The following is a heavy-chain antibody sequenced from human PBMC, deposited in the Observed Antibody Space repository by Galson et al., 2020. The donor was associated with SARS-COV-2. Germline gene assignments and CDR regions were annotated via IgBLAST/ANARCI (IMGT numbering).Heavy chain of an antibody. CDR1: GGSISSYY. CDR2: IYYSGNT. Sequence: ASETLSLTCTVSGGSISSYYWSWIRQPPGKGLAWFGYIYYSGNTNYNPSLKSRVTISVDTSKNQFSLKMSSVTAADTAVYYCARLDYGDYWGWFDPWGQGTLVTVSS. J-gene: IGHJ5*02. D-gene: IGHD4-17*01. V-gene: IGHV4-59*08. CDR3: ARLDYGDYWGWFDP.